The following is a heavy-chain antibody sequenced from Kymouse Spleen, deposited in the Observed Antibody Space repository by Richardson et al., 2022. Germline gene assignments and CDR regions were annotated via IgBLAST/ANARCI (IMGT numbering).Heavy chain of an antibody. V-gene: IGHV6-1*01. J-gene: IGHJ6*02. D-gene: IGHD1-7*01. CDR3: ARGYNWNYVGNYYGMDV. CDR1: GDSVSSNSAA. CDR2: TYYRSKWYN. Sequence: QVQLQQSGPGLVKPSQTLSLTCAISGDSVSSNSAAWNWIRQSPSRGLEWLGRTYYRSKWYNDYAVSVKSRITINPDTSKNQFSLQLNSVTPEDTAVYYCARGYNWNYVGNYYGMDVWGQGTTVTVSS.